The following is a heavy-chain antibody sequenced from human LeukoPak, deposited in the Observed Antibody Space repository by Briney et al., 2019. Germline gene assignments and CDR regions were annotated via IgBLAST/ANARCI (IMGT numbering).Heavy chain of an antibody. Sequence: ASVKVSCKASGYTFTSYGITWVRQAPGQGLEWMGWISIYNGNTNYAQKLQGRVTMTTDTSTSTAHMELRGLRPDDTAIYYCTRDREAAGQKLTDYWGQGTLVTVSS. J-gene: IGHJ4*02. CDR1: GYTFTSYG. CDR3: TRDREAAGQKLTDY. CDR2: ISIYNGNT. D-gene: IGHD6-13*01. V-gene: IGHV1-18*01.